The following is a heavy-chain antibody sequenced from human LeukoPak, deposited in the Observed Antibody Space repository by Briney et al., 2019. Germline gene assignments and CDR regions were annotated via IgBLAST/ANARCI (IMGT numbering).Heavy chain of an antibody. CDR1: GYSISSGYY. D-gene: IGHD5-24*01. V-gene: IGHV4-38-2*02. CDR3: ARDPGDGYNQYYMDV. J-gene: IGHJ6*03. CDR2: IYHSGST. Sequence: SETLSLTCSFSGYSISSGYYWGWIRQPPGQGLEWIGNIYHSGSTYYNPSLKSRVTIPVDTSKNQFSLKLSSVTAADTAVYYCARDPGDGYNQYYMDVWGKGTTVTVSS.